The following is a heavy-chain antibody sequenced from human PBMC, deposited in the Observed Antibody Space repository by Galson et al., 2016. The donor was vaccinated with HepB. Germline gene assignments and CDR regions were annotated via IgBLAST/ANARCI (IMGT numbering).Heavy chain of an antibody. CDR3: ARGGRRPQDAPYYHLDV. D-gene: IGHD6-25*01. J-gene: IGHJ6*02. Sequence: ETLSLTCAVYGGSFSGSYWSWIRQPPGKGLEWIGEINHSGSTNYNPSLQSRVTITVDTSTNQFSLKLSSVTAADTAVYYCARGGRRPQDAPYYHLDVWGQGTTATVSS. V-gene: IGHV4-34*01. CDR1: GGSFSGSY. CDR2: INHSGST.